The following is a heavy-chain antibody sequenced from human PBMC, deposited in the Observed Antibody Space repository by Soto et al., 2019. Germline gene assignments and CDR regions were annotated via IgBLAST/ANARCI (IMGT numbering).Heavy chain of an antibody. V-gene: IGHV3-48*02. CDR2: ISSSSSTI. CDR3: ARDHCISTSCYSQH. J-gene: IGHJ1*01. CDR1: GFTFSSYS. D-gene: IGHD2-2*02. Sequence: PGGSLRLSCAASGFTFSSYSMNWVRQAPGKGLEWVSYISSSSSTIYYADSVKGRFTISRDNAKNSLYLQMNSLRDEDTAVYYSARDHCISTSCYSQHWGQGTLVTVSS.